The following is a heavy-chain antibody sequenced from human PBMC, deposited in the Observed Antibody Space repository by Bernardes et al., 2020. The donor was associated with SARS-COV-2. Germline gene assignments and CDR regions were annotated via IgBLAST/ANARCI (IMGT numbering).Heavy chain of an antibody. J-gene: IGHJ4*02. CDR2: ISWNSGSI. D-gene: IGHD2-2*01. V-gene: IGHV3-9*01. CDR1: GFTFDDYA. CDR3: AKVQSAYDYGDY. Sequence: SLRLSCAASGFTFDDYAMHWVRQAPGKGLEWVSGISWNSGSIGYADSVKGRFTISRDNAKNSLYLQMNSLRAEDTALYYCAKVQSAYDYGDYWGQGTLVTVSS.